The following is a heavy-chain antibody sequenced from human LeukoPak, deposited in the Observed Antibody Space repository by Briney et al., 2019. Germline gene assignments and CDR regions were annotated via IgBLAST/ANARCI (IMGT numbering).Heavy chain of an antibody. V-gene: IGHV1-69*13. Sequence: ASVKVSCKASGYTFTSYGISWVRQAPGQGLEWMGGIIPIFGTANYAQKFQGRVTITADESTSTAYMELSSLRSEDTAVYYCARSIVVVTAMGNWFDPWGQGTLVTVSS. J-gene: IGHJ5*02. CDR1: GYTFTSYG. CDR2: IIPIFGTA. CDR3: ARSIVVVTAMGNWFDP. D-gene: IGHD2-21*02.